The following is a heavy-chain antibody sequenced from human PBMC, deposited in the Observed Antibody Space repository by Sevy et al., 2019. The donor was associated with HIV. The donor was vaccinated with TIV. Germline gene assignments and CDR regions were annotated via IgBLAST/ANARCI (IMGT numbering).Heavy chain of an antibody. V-gene: IGHV1-3*01. CDR1: GYTFTSYA. CDR3: ARGGDTPNLAYYFDY. Sequence: ASVKVSCKASGYTFTSYAMHWVRQAPGQRLEWMGWINAGNGNTKYSQKFQGRVTITRDTSASTAYMELSSLRSEDTAVYYCARGGDTPNLAYYFDYRGQGTLVTVSS. D-gene: IGHD3-9*01. CDR2: INAGNGNT. J-gene: IGHJ4*02.